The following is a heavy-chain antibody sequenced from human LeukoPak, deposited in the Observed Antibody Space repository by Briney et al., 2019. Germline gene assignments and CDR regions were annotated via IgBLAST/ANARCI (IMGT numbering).Heavy chain of an antibody. D-gene: IGHD6-19*01. Sequence: TSETLSLTCTVSGGSISSSSYYWGWIRQPPGKGLEWIGSIYYSGSTYYNPSLKSRVTISVDTSKNQFSLKLSSVTAADTAVYYCARGGGWSDRNDFDYWGQGTLVTVSS. J-gene: IGHJ4*02. V-gene: IGHV4-39*07. CDR1: GGSISSSSYY. CDR2: IYYSGST. CDR3: ARGGGWSDRNDFDY.